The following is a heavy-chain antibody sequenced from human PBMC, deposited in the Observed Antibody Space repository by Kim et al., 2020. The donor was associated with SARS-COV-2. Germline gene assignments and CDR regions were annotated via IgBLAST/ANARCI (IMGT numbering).Heavy chain of an antibody. J-gene: IGHJ5*02. D-gene: IGHD3-10*01. CDR2: VYWDDDK. CDR1: GFSLRDSGVG. Sequence: SGPTLVNPTQTLTLTCTFSGFSLRDSGVGVAWIRQPPGKALEWLAVVYWDDDKRYSPSLKSRLAITKNTSETQVVLTMTNMDPVDTATYYCSETNWFGDTGFGHWGRVTLVTVSS. V-gene: IGHV2-5*02. CDR3: SETNWFGDTGFGH.